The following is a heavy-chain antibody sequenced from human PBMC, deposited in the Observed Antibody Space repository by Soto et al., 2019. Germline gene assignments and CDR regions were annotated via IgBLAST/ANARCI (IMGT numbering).Heavy chain of an antibody. CDR2: IYYSGST. V-gene: IGHV4-59*01. J-gene: IGHJ4*02. CDR3: ARDPHMVRGVIGYFDY. D-gene: IGHD3-10*01. Sequence: PSETLSLTCTVSGGSISSYYWSWIRQPPGKGLEWIGYIYYSGSTNYNPSLKSRVTISVDTSKNQFSLKLSSVTAADTAVYYCARDPHMVRGVIGYFDYWGQGTLVTVSS. CDR1: GGSISSYY.